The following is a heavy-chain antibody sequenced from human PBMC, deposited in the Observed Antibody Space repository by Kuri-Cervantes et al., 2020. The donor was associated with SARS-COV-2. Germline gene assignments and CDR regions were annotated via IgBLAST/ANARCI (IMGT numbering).Heavy chain of an antibody. CDR3: AKDRGDYELLGYYFDY. D-gene: IGHD4-17*01. CDR1: GFTFSSYG. J-gene: IGHJ4*02. Sequence: LSLTCAASGFTFSSYGMHWVRQAPGKGLEWVAFIRYDGSNKYYADSVKGRFTISRDNSKNTLYLQMNSLRAEDTVVYYCAKDRGDYELLGYYFDYWGQGTLVTVSS. CDR2: IRYDGSNK. V-gene: IGHV3-30*02.